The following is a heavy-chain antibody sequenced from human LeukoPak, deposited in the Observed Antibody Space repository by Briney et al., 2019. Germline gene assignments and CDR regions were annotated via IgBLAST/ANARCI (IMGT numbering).Heavy chain of an antibody. Sequence: GGSLRLSCAASGFTFSGSAIHWVRQASGKGLEWVGRIKTKPNAYATVYAVSVRGRFTISRDDSKSTAYLQMNSLRTEDTAVYYCTRLAVGDTSGYPYDYWGQGTMVTVSS. CDR2: IKTKPNAYAT. D-gene: IGHD3-22*01. V-gene: IGHV3-73*01. CDR1: GFTFSGSA. J-gene: IGHJ4*02. CDR3: TRLAVGDTSGYPYDY.